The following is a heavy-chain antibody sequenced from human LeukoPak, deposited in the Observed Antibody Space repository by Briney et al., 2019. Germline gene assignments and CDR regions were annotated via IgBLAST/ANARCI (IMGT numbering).Heavy chain of an antibody. D-gene: IGHD2-15*01. CDR1: GGSISSGRNY. Sequence: SETLSLTCTVSGGSISSGRNYWTWIRQPAGKGLEWIGRIYIFSGSTNYNPSLKSRVTISVDTSKNQFSVKLTSVTAADTAVYYCARVDGSCSGGSCPSGNWFDPWGQGTLVTASS. J-gene: IGHJ5*02. CDR3: ARVDGSCSGGSCPSGNWFDP. CDR2: IYIFSGST. V-gene: IGHV4-61*02.